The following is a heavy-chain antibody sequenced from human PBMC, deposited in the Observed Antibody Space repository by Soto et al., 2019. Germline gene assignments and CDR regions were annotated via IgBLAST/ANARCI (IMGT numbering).Heavy chain of an antibody. CDR3: ASHYDMWSGYLSPVDY. CDR1: GYTFSDYY. J-gene: IGHJ4*02. V-gene: IGHV3-11*01. CDR2: IDTSSTKI. Sequence: QVQLVESGGDLVKPGGSLRLSCAASGYTFSDYYMSWIRQAPGKGLEWLSYIDTSSTKIYYADSVKGRFTITRDNAKNSLYLEMNSLRDEDTAVYYCASHYDMWSGYLSPVDYWGQGTLVTVSS. D-gene: IGHD3-3*01.